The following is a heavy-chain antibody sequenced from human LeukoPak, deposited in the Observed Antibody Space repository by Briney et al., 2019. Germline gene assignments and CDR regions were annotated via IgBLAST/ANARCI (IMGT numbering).Heavy chain of an antibody. V-gene: IGHV1-18*01. Sequence: ASVKVSCKASGYTFTSYDINWVRQATGQGLEWMGWMNPNSGNTNYAQKLQGRVTMTTDTSTSTAYMELRSLRSDDTAVYYCARDRRSRGSGSYFWFDPWGQGTLVTVSS. D-gene: IGHD3-10*01. J-gene: IGHJ5*02. CDR2: MNPNSGNT. CDR3: ARDRRSRGSGSYFWFDP. CDR1: GYTFTSYD.